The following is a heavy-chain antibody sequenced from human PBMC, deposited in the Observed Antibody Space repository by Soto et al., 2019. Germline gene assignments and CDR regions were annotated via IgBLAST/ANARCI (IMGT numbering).Heavy chain of an antibody. D-gene: IGHD4-17*01. CDR1: GFTFSSYG. Sequence: QVQLVESGGGVVQPGRSLRLSCAASGFTFSSYGMHWVRQAPGKGLEWVAVISYDGSNKYYADSVKGRFTISRDNSKNTLYLRMNSLRAEDTAVYYCAKDVDYYGDYYFDYWGQGTLVTVSS. CDR3: AKDVDYYGDYYFDY. CDR2: ISYDGSNK. J-gene: IGHJ4*02. V-gene: IGHV3-30*18.